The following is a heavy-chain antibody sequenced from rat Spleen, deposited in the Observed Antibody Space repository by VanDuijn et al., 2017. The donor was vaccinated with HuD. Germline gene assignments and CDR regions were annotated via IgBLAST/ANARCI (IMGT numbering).Heavy chain of an antibody. Sequence: EVQLVESDGDLVQPGRSLKLSCVASGFTFSDYYMAWVRQAPKKGLEWVATIIYDGSDTYYRGSVKGRFTISRDNAKTTLYLQMDSLRSEDTATYYCVRRYYGYNYFDYWGQGVMVTVSS. CDR2: IIYDGSDT. CDR1: GFTFSDYY. J-gene: IGHJ2*01. D-gene: IGHD1-9*01. V-gene: IGHV5-17*01. CDR3: VRRYYGYNYFDY.